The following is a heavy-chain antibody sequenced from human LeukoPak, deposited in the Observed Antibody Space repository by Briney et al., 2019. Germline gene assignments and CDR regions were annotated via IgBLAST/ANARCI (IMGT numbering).Heavy chain of an antibody. D-gene: IGHD5-18*01. CDR2: INHSGST. CDR1: GGSFSGYY. J-gene: IGHJ6*03. Sequence: SETLSLTCAVYGGSFSGYYWSWIRQPPGKGLEWIGEINHSGSTNYNPSLKSRVTISVDTSKNQFSLKLSSVTAADTAVYYCARLYGYHPSYYYYMDVWGKGTTVTVSS. V-gene: IGHV4-34*01. CDR3: ARLYGYHPSYYYYMDV.